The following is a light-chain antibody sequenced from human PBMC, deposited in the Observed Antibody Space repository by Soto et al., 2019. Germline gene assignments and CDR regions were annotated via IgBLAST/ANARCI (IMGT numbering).Light chain of an antibody. Sequence: EIVLTQSPATLSVSPGEGATLSCRASQSIDGNLAWYQQRPGQAPRLLINAASTRATGVPSRFSGSGSGTDFTLTISCLQSEDFATYYCQQYYSYPWTFGQGTKVDIK. CDR2: AAS. CDR1: QSIDGN. CDR3: QQYYSYPWT. J-gene: IGKJ1*01. V-gene: IGKV3-15*01.